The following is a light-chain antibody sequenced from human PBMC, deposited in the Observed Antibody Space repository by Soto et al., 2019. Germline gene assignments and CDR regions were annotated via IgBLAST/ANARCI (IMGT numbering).Light chain of an antibody. CDR3: QQSYSTPQT. CDR1: QSISSY. V-gene: IGKV1-39*01. CDR2: AAS. Sequence: DIQMTQSPSSLSASVGDRVTITCRASQSISSYLNRYQQKPGKAPKLLIYAASSLQSGVPSRFSGSGSVTDFTLTISSLQPEDFATYYCQQSYSTPQTFGQGTKV. J-gene: IGKJ1*01.